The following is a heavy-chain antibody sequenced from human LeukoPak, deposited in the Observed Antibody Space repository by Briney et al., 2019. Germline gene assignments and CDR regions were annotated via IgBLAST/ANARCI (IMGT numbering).Heavy chain of an antibody. J-gene: IGHJ3*02. CDR1: GGSISSSSYY. CDR2: IYYSGST. V-gene: IGHV4-39*07. CDR3: ARDLTTVTTIRGAFDI. D-gene: IGHD4-17*01. Sequence: PSETLSLTCTVSGGSISSSSYYWGWIRQPPGKGLEWIGSIYYSGSTYYNPSLKSRVTISVDTSKNQFSLKLSSVTAADTAVYYCARDLTTVTTIRGAFDIWGQGTMVTVSS.